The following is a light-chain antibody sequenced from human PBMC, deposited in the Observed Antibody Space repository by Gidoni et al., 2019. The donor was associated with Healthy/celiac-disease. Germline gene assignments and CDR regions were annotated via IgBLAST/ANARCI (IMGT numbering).Light chain of an antibody. CDR2: DAS. CDR3: QQYASSPLT. J-gene: IGKJ5*01. CDR1: QSANTY. Sequence: EIVLAQSPRTLSLTPGERATLSCRASQSANTYLAWYQQRPGQTPRLLIFDASSRATGIPDRFSGSGCGTDFTLTISRREPQDVAVYYCQQYASSPLTFGQGTRLEMK. V-gene: IGKV3-20*01.